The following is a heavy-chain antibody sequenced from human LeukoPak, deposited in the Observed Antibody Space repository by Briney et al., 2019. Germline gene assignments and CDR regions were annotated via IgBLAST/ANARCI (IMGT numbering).Heavy chain of an antibody. V-gene: IGHV3-7*04. CDR1: GFTFSRHW. CDR2: IKEDGSEI. Sequence: GGSLRLSCAASGFTFSRHWMTWVRQAPGKGLELVAHIKEDGSEIYYVESVKRRFTISRDNAKNSLYLQMNSLRAEDTAVYYCERVVLYYSYMHVWGKGATVTVSS. CDR3: ERVVLYYSYMHV. D-gene: IGHD6-13*01. J-gene: IGHJ6*03.